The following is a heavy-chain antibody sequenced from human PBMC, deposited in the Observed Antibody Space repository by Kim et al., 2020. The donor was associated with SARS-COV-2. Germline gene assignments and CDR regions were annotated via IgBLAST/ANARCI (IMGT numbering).Heavy chain of an antibody. V-gene: IGHV3-74*01. CDR3: AREDSVWFGGADWFDP. Sequence: SVKGRFTISRDNAKNTLYLQMNSLRAEDTAVYYCAREDSVWFGGADWFDPWGQGTLVTVSS. J-gene: IGHJ5*02. D-gene: IGHD3-10*01.